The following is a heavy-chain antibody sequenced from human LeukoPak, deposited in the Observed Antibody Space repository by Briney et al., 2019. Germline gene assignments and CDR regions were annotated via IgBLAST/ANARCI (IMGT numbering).Heavy chain of an antibody. V-gene: IGHV1-69*05. J-gene: IGHJ4*02. CDR3: ARASYCSGGSCAYGYFDY. CDR2: IIPIFGTA. CDR1: GYTFTSYA. D-gene: IGHD2-15*01. Sequence: SVKVSCKASGYTFTSYAISWVRQAPGQGLEWMGGIIPIFGTANYAQKFQGRVTITTDESTSTAYMELSSLRSEDTAVYYCARASYCSGGSCAYGYFDYWGQGTLVTVSS.